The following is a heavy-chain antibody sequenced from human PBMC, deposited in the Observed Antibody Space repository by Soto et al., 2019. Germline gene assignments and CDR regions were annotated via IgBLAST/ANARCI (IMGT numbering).Heavy chain of an antibody. D-gene: IGHD6-19*01. CDR3: AKGPHPNIGWPYYFDS. CDR1: GFTFTRYS. CDR2: ISSTTNYI. V-gene: IGHV3-21*06. J-gene: IGHJ4*02. Sequence: PGGSLRLSCAASGFTFTRYSMNWVRQAPGKGLEWVSSISSTTNYIYYGDSMKGRFTISRDNAKNSLYLEMNSLRAEDTAVYYCAKGPHPNIGWPYYFDSWAQGVPVTVSS.